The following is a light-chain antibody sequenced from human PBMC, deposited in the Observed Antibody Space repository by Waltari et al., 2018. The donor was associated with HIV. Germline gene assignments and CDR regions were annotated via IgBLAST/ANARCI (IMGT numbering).Light chain of an antibody. Sequence: DIQMTQSPSSLSASVGDSVTITCQASQDISNYLNWYQQKPGKAPKLLIYDASNLETGVPSRFSGSGSGTDFTFTISSLQPEDIATYYCQQYDNLPFTFGGGTKVEIK. CDR3: QQYDNLPFT. CDR2: DAS. J-gene: IGKJ4*01. CDR1: QDISNY. V-gene: IGKV1-33*01.